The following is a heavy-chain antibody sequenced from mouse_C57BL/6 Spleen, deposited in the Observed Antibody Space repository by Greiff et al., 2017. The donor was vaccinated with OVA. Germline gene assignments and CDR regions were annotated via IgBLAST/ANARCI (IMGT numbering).Heavy chain of an antibody. Sequence: DVKLVESGGGLVKPGGSLKLSCAASGFTFSDYGVHWVRQAPEKGLEWVAYISSGSSTIYYADTVKGRFTISRDNAKNTLFLQMTSLRSEDTAMYYCARRRAGYWGQGTLVTVSA. CDR2: ISSGSSTI. J-gene: IGHJ3*01. D-gene: IGHD3-3*01. CDR1: GFTFSDYG. CDR3: ARRRAGY. V-gene: IGHV5-17*01.